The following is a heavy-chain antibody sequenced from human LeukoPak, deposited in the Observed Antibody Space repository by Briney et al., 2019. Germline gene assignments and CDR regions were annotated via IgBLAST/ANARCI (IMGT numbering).Heavy chain of an antibody. D-gene: IGHD2-2*01. CDR3: ARDRYCSSTSCRATAYYYYYMDV. CDR1: GFTFSSYS. V-gene: IGHV3-21*01. CDR2: ISSSSSYI. Sequence: PGGSLRLSCAASGFTFSSYSMNWVRQAPGKGLEWVSSISSSSSYIYYADSVKGRFTISRDNAKNSLYLQMNSLRAEDTAVYYCARDRYCSSTSCRATAYYYYYMDVWGKGTTVTVSS. J-gene: IGHJ6*03.